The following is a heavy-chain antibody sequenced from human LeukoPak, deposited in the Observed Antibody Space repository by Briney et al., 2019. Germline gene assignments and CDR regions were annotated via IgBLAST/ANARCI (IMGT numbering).Heavy chain of an antibody. V-gene: IGHV3-53*01. D-gene: IGHD3-3*01. CDR1: GVTVTSTD. CDR2: IFSGGGT. Sequence: GGSLRLSCAVSGVTVTSTDTSWVRQAPGKGLEWVSVIFSGGGTYYRGSMEGRFTISRDNSKNTLYLQMNSLRADDTAVYYCARDLDGPENYWGQGTLVTVSS. CDR3: ARDLDGPENY. J-gene: IGHJ4*02.